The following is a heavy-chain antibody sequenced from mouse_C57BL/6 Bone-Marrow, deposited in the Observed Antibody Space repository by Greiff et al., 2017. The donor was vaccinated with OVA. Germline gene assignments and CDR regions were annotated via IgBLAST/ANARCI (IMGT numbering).Heavy chain of an antibody. CDR1: GFTFSSYT. J-gene: IGHJ1*03. V-gene: IGHV5-9*01. CDR3: ARHGAGSSSSYWYFDV. D-gene: IGHD1-1*01. Sequence: EVQVVESGGGLVKPGGSLKLSCAASGFTFSSYTMSWVRQTPEKRLEWVATLSGGGGNTYYPDSVKGRFTISRDNAKNTLYLQMSSLRSEDTALYYCARHGAGSSSSYWYFDVWGTGTTVTVSS. CDR2: LSGGGGNT.